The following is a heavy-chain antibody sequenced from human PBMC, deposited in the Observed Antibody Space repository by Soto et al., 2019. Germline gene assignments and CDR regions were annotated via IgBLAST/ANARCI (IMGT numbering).Heavy chain of an antibody. CDR1: VGSFSDYY. J-gene: IGHJ6*02. CDR3: ARALLYVDYGVRYGMDV. CDR2: INHSGNT. V-gene: IGHV4-34*01. Sequence: QGQLQQWGAGLLKPSETLSLYCAVYVGSFSDYYWTWIRQSPGKGLEWIGEINHSGNTNYNPSLRSRVPISVDTSKNQFSLMLSSVTAADTAVYYCARALLYVDYGVRYGMDVWGQGTSVTVSS. D-gene: IGHD4-17*01.